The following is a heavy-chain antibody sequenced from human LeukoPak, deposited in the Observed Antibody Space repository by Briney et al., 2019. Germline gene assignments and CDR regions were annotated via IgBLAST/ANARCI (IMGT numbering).Heavy chain of an antibody. CDR2: INPSGGST. Sequence: GASVKVSCKASGYTFTSYYMHWVRQAPGQGLEWMGIINPSGGSTSYAQKFQGRVTMTRDMSTSTVYMELSSLRSEDTAVYYCARSHSPKVPAGMTTGIVWFDPWGQGTLVTVSS. CDR3: ARSHSPKVPAGMTTGIVWFDP. V-gene: IGHV1-46*01. J-gene: IGHJ5*02. CDR1: GYTFTSYY. D-gene: IGHD2-2*01.